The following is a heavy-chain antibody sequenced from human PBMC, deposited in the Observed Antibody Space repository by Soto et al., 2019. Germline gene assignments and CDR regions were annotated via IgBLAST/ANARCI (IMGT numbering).Heavy chain of an antibody. J-gene: IGHJ3*02. CDR3: AKGIDCGADCNSYDTFDI. CDR2: FSGRSKST. CDR1: GFTVNNTA. Sequence: GGSLRLSCAASGFTVNNTAITWVRQAPGKGLEWVSAFSGRSKSTYYATSVKGRFTISKDNSKNTLYLQMNSLRAEDTALYYCAKGIDCGADCNSYDTFDIWGQGTAVTVSS. V-gene: IGHV3-23*01. D-gene: IGHD2-21*01.